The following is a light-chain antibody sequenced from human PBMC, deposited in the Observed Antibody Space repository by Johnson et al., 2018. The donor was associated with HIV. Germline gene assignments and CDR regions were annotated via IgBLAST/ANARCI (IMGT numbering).Light chain of an antibody. CDR1: SSNIGNNY. CDR3: GTWESSLSGTDV. V-gene: IGLV1-51*01. Sequence: QLVLTQPPSVSAAPGQKVTISCSGSSSNIGNNYVSWYQQLPGTAPKLLIYDNNKRPSGIPDRFSGSKSGTSATLGITGLQTGDEAEYYCGTWESSLSGTDVCGTGTNVTVL. J-gene: IGLJ1*01. CDR2: DNN.